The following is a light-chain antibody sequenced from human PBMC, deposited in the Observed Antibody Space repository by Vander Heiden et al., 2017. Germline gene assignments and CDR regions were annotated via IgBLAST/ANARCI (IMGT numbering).Light chain of an antibody. CDR3: MQATQFPRT. CDR2: NIS. CDR1: HSLVHSDVNTY. V-gene: IGKV2-24*01. Sequence: DIVMTQTPLSSPVTLRQPASISRRSSHSLVHSDVNTYLSWLQQRPGQPPRLLIYNISNRFSGVPDRFSSSGAGTDFTLKISRVEAEDVGVYYCMQATQFPRTFGQGTKVEIK. J-gene: IGKJ1*01.